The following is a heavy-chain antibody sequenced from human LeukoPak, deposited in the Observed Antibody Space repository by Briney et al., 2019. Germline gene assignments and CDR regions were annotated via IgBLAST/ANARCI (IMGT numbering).Heavy chain of an antibody. J-gene: IGHJ4*02. CDR2: ISGYNGNT. V-gene: IGHV1-18*01. CDR1: GYTFISYG. D-gene: IGHD4-17*01. Sequence: ASVKVSCKASGYTFISYGITWVRQAPGQGLEWMGWISGYNGNTNYAQKFQGRVTMTRDTSISTAYMELSRLRSDDTAVYYCARDFYGDNDYWGQGTLVTVSS. CDR3: ARDFYGDNDY.